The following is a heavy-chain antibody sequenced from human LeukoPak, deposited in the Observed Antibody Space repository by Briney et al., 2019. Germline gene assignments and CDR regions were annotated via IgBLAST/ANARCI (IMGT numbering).Heavy chain of an antibody. V-gene: IGHV4-39*07. D-gene: IGHD3-3*01. CDR3: ARRAVVYDFWSGYYTEWYFDL. Sequence: SETLSLTCTVSGGSISSGSYYWSWIRQPPGKGLEWIGSIYHSGSTYHNPSLKSRVTISVDTSKNQFSLKLSSVTAADTAVYYCARRAVVYDFWSGYYTEWYFDLWGRGTLVTVSS. CDR1: GGSISSGSYY. CDR2: IYHSGST. J-gene: IGHJ2*01.